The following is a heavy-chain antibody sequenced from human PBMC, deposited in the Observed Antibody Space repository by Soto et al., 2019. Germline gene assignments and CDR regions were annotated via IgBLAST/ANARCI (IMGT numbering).Heavy chain of an antibody. CDR2: INSDGSST. V-gene: IGHV3-74*01. Sequence: GGSLRLSCAASGFTFSSYWMHWVRQAPGKGLVWVSRINSDGSSTSYADSVKGRFTISRDNAKNTLYLQMNSLRAEDTAVYYCAREKMIAAAGTYYYYYGMDVWGQGTTVTVSS. D-gene: IGHD6-13*01. J-gene: IGHJ6*02. CDR3: AREKMIAAAGTYYYYYGMDV. CDR1: GFTFSSYW.